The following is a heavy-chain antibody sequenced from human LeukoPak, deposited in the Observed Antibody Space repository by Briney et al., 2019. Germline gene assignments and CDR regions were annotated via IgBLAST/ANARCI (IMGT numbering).Heavy chain of an antibody. CDR3: TTALDRYDFWSGYYTIDY. Sequence: GGSLRLSCAASGFTFSNAWMNWVRQAPGKGLEWVGRIKSKTDGGTTDYAAPVKGRFTISRDDSKNTLYLQMNSLKTEDTAVYYCTTALDRYDFWSGYYTIDYRGQGTLVTVSS. J-gene: IGHJ4*02. V-gene: IGHV3-15*07. CDR2: IKSKTDGGTT. D-gene: IGHD3-3*01. CDR1: GFTFSNAW.